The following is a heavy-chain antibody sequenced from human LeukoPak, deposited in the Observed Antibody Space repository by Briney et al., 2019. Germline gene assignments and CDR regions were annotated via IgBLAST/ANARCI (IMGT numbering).Heavy chain of an antibody. CDR1: GFTFSSYA. CDR3: AFPYDFWSGYFDYYGMDV. D-gene: IGHD3-3*01. CDR2: ISGSGGST. V-gene: IGHV3-23*01. Sequence: GASLRLSCAASGFTFSSYAMSWVRQAPGKGLEWVSAISGSGGSTYYADSVKGRFTISRDDSKNTLYLQMSSLRAEDTAVYYCAFPYDFWSGYFDYYGMDVWGQGTTVTVSS. J-gene: IGHJ6*02.